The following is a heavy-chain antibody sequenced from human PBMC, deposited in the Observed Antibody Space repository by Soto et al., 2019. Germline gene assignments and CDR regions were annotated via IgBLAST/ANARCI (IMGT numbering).Heavy chain of an antibody. CDR3: ARSQSSSTSLEIYYLYYYGMDV. CDR2: IIPIPGTA. CDR1: GGTFGSYA. Sequence: QVQLVQSGAEVKKPGSSVKVSCKASGGTFGSYAISWVRQAPGQGLEWMGGIIPIPGTANYGQKFQGRVTIAADESTSTGYMERCRLRSQDTAVYYCARSQSSSTSLEIYYLYYYGMDVWGQGTTVTVSS. D-gene: IGHD2-2*01. V-gene: IGHV1-69*01. J-gene: IGHJ6*02.